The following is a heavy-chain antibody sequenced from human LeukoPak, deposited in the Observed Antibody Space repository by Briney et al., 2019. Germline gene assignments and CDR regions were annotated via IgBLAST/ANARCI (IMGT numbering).Heavy chain of an antibody. CDR1: GGSISSSSYY. D-gene: IGHD5-18*01. CDR2: IYYSGST. Sequence: PSGTLSLTCTVSGGSISSSSYYWGWIRQPPGKGLEWIGSIYYSGSTYYNPSLKSRVTISVDTSKNQFSLKLSSVTAADTAVYYCARDRRYSYGYNDYWGQGTLVTVSS. V-gene: IGHV4-39*07. J-gene: IGHJ4*02. CDR3: ARDRRYSYGYNDY.